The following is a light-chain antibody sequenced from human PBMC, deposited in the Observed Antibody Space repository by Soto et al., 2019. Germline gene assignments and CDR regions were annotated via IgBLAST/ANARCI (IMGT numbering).Light chain of an antibody. CDR3: QQYGSSSYT. J-gene: IGKJ2*01. Sequence: EIVWTQSPGTLALSPGEGATLSCRASQSVASSYLAWYQQKPGQAPRLLIYGASNRATGIPDRFSGGGSGTDFTLTISRLEPEDFAVYYCQQYGSSSYTFGQGTKLEIK. CDR2: GAS. CDR1: QSVASSY. V-gene: IGKV3-20*01.